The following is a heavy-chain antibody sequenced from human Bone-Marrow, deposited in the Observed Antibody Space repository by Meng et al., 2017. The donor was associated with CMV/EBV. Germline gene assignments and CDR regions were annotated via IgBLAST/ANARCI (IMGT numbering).Heavy chain of an antibody. Sequence: GGSLRLSCAASGFTFSDYYMNWIRQAPGKGPEWVSFIGNTGSTKYYADSVKGRFTISRDNAKNTLYLQMNSLRVEDTAVYYCVSPRRPVLPAAFDYWGPGTLVTVSP. D-gene: IGHD2-2*01. CDR3: VSPRRPVLPAAFDY. V-gene: IGHV3-11*01. J-gene: IGHJ4*02. CDR2: IGNTGSTK. CDR1: GFTFSDYY.